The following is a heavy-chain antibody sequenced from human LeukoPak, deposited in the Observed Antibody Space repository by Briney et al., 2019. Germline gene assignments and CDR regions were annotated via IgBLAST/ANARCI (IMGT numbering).Heavy chain of an antibody. CDR3: AREGFSASFVS. CDR2: IHPGNGDT. CDR1: NYPFTSYA. J-gene: IGHJ5*02. D-gene: IGHD1-26*01. V-gene: IGHV1-3*01. Sequence: ASVEVSCTASNYPFTSYAVHWVRRAPGQSLEWMGWIHPGNGDTKVSQRFQGRVVFTRDTSAGTAYMEMRALVSKDTAIYFCAREGFSASFVSWGQGTMVTVSS.